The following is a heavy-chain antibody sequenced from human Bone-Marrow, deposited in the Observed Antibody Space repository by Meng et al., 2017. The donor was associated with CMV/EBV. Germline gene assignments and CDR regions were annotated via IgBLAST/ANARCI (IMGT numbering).Heavy chain of an antibody. D-gene: IGHD1-26*01. J-gene: IGHJ6*02. CDR1: GYTFTGYY. CDR2: INPNSGGT. V-gene: IGHV1-2*02. CDR3: ARANSVGAGYYYYGMDV. Sequence: ASVKVSCKASGYTFTGYYMHWVRQAPGQGLEWMGWINPNSGGTNYAQKFQGRVTMTRDTSISTAYMELSSLRSEDTAVYDCARANSVGAGYYYYGMDVWGQGTTVTVSS.